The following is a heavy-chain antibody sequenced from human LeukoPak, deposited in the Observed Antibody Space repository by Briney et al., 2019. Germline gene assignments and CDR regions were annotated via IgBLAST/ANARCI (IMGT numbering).Heavy chain of an antibody. CDR3: AKDLPYSRDY. D-gene: IGHD6-13*01. V-gene: IGHV3-30*18. CDR1: GFTFSSYV. CDR2: ISYDGSNK. Sequence: TGGSLRLSCAASGFTFSSYVMHWVRQAPGKGLEWVAIISYDGSNKYYADSVKGRFTVSRDNSKNTLYLQMNSLRAEDTAVYYCAKDLPYSRDYWGQGTLVTVSS. J-gene: IGHJ4*02.